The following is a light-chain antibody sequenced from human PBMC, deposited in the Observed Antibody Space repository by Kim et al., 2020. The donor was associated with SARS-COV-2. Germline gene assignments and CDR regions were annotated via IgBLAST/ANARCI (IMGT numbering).Light chain of an antibody. V-gene: IGKV3-11*01. CDR2: DAS. Sequence: LSRGERATLSCRASRSISSRLAWYQQTPGQAPRPLIYDASNGATGIPARFSGSGSGTDFTLTIGSLEPEDFAVYYCQQRANWPVTFGQGTKVDIK. CDR3: QQRANWPVT. CDR1: RSISSR. J-gene: IGKJ1*01.